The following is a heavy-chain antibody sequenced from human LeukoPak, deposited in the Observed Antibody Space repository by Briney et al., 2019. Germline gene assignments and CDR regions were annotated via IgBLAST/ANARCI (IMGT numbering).Heavy chain of an antibody. CDR2: IYYSGST. CDR3: ASGTTVTLNFDY. J-gene: IGHJ4*02. Sequence: SETLSLTCTVSGYSISSGHYWGWIRQPPGKGLEWIGSIYYSGSTYYNPSLKSRVTISVDTSKNQFSLKLSSVTAADTAVYYCASGTTVTLNFDYWGQGTLVTVSS. V-gene: IGHV4-38-2*02. CDR1: GYSISSGHY. D-gene: IGHD4-17*01.